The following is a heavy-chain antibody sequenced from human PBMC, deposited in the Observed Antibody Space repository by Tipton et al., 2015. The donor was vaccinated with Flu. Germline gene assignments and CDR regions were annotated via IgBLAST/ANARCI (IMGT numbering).Heavy chain of an antibody. J-gene: IGHJ6*02. Sequence: TLSLTCTISGGSLSSFHWSWIRQSPGKGLEWIGYIYYSGSTNYNPSLKSRVTISVDTSKNQFSLKLSSVTAADTAVYYCARREGSSGWFGMDVWGQGTTVTVS. CDR3: ARREGSSGWFGMDV. V-gene: IGHV4-59*08. CDR1: GGSLSSFH. CDR2: IYYSGST. D-gene: IGHD6-19*01.